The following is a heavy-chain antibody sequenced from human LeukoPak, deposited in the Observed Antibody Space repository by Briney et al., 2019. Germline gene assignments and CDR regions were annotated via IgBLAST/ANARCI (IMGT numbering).Heavy chain of an antibody. CDR3: AKVPQGKYYYDSSGSLVRYFDY. CDR2: INTDGRST. D-gene: IGHD3-22*01. CDR1: GFTFSVYW. J-gene: IGHJ4*02. Sequence: GGSLRLSCAASGFTFSVYWMHWVRHAPGKGLVWVSRINTDGRSTNYADSVKGRFTISRDNAKNTLYLQMNGLRAEDTAVYYCAKVPQGKYYYDSSGSLVRYFDYWGQGTLVTVSS. V-gene: IGHV3-74*01.